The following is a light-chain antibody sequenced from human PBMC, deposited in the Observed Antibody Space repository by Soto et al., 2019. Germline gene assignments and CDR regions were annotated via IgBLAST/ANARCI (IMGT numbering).Light chain of an antibody. V-gene: IGKV2-28*01. CDR2: LGS. CDR3: MQALQTPLT. J-gene: IGKJ3*01. Sequence: DIVMTQSPLSLPVTPGEPASISCRSSQSLLHSNGYNYLDWYLQKPGQSPQLLLYLGSNRAPGVPESVSGSGSGRDFTVTISRVEAEDVEVYYCMQALQTPLTFGPGTKVDIK. CDR1: QSLLHSNGYNY.